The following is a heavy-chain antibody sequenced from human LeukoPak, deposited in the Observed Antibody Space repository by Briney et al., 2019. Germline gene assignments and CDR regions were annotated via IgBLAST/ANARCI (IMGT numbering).Heavy chain of an antibody. D-gene: IGHD6-13*01. CDR2: INPNSGGT. CDR1: GYTFTDYY. CDR3: ARGVAAPGGKWFDP. V-gene: IGHV1-2*02. Sequence: GASVKVSCKASGYTFTDYYIHWVRQAPGQGLEWMGWINPNSGGTSYAQKFQGRVTMTGDTSIGTAYMDLSRLRSDDTAVYYCARGVAAPGGKWFDPWGQGILVTVPS. J-gene: IGHJ5*02.